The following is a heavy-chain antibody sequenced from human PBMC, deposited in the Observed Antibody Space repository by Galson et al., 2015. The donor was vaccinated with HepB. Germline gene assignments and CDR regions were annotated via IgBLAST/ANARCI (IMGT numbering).Heavy chain of an antibody. CDR1: GGTFSSYA. D-gene: IGHD6-13*01. Sequence: SVKVSCKASGGTFSSYAISWVRQAPGQGLEWMGGIIPILGIANYALKFQGRVTITADKSTSTAYMELSSLRSEDTAVYYCATNEYSSSWCGDYYYYMDVWGKGTTVTVSS. CDR3: ATNEYSSSWCGDYYYYMDV. CDR2: IIPILGIA. V-gene: IGHV1-69*10. J-gene: IGHJ6*03.